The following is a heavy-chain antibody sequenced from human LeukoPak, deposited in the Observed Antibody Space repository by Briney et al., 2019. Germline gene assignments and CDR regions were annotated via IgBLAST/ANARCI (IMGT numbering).Heavy chain of an antibody. D-gene: IGHD6-13*01. J-gene: IGHJ3*02. CDR3: AKDGLQLVLYDAFDI. Sequence: PGGTLRLSCAASGFTFSTYGMSWVRQAPGKGLEWVSTISVSGGSTYYADSVKGRFTISRDNSKNTLYLQMNSLRAEDTAVYYCAKDGLQLVLYDAFDIWGQGTMVTVSS. CDR2: ISVSGGST. V-gene: IGHV3-23*01. CDR1: GFTFSTYG.